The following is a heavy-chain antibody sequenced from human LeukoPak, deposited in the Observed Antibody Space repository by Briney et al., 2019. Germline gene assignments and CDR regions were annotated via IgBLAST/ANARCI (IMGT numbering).Heavy chain of an antibody. D-gene: IGHD3-10*01. J-gene: IGHJ5*02. V-gene: IGHV4-31*03. Sequence: SETLSLTCTVSGGSISSGAYYWSWIRQHPGKGLEWIGYIYNSGSTYYTPSLKSRVSISADTSKNQFSLKLSSVTAADTAVYYCARDLWFGASSGFDPWGQGTLVTVSS. CDR3: ARDLWFGASSGFDP. CDR1: GGSISSGAYY. CDR2: IYNSGST.